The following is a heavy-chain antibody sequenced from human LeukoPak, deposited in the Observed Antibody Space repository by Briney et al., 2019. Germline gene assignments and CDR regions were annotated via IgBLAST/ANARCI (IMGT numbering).Heavy chain of an antibody. CDR2: IKPDGSEK. CDR3: ARARGSWSYFDY. D-gene: IGHD2-15*01. J-gene: IGHJ4*02. V-gene: IGHV3-7*01. CDR1: GFTFSSYW. Sequence: GGSLRLSCAASGFTFSSYWMSWVRQAQGKGLQWVANIKPDGSEKYYLESVKGRFTITRDNAKNSVYLQMNSLRVDDTAVYYCARARGSWSYFDYWGQGTLVTVSS.